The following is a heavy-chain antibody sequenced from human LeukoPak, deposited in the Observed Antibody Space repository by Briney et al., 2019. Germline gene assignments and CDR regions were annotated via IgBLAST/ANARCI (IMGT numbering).Heavy chain of an antibody. D-gene: IGHD3-16*01. J-gene: IGHJ4*02. CDR1: GFTFDDYG. Sequence: GGSLRLSCAASGFTFDDYGMSWVRLVPEKGLEWVSGVNWNGESTAYADSVTGRFTIFRDNAKNSLYLQMNSLRAEDTALYYCARTPLGGVGTRFDCWGQGTLVTVSS. CDR3: ARTPLGGVGTRFDC. CDR2: VNWNGEST. V-gene: IGHV3-20*04.